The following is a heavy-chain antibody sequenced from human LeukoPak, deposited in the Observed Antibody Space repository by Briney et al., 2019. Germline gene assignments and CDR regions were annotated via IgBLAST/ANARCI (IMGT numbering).Heavy chain of an antibody. J-gene: IGHJ1*01. V-gene: IGHV3-23*01. Sequence: PGGSLRLSCAASGFTFSSYAMSWVREAAGKGLEWVSAISGSGGSTYYADSVKGRFTISRDNSKNTLYLQMNSLRAEDTAVYYCAKDKSSSSWYMSFQHWGQGTLVTVSS. CDR1: GFTFSSYA. CDR3: AKDKSSSSWYMSFQH. D-gene: IGHD6-13*01. CDR2: ISGSGGST.